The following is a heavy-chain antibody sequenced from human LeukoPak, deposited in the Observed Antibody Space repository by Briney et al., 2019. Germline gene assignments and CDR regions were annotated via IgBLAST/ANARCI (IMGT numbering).Heavy chain of an antibody. J-gene: IGHJ4*02. CDR1: GFTFSSYA. CDR3: AKDDGGGYDQIDY. Sequence: GGSLRFSCAASGFTFSSYAMIGVRQAPGKGLEWVSAISGSGGSTYYADSVKGRFTISRDNSKNTLYLQMNSLRAEDTAVYYCAKDDGGGYDQIDYWGQGTLVTVSS. V-gene: IGHV3-23*01. D-gene: IGHD5-12*01. CDR2: ISGSGGST.